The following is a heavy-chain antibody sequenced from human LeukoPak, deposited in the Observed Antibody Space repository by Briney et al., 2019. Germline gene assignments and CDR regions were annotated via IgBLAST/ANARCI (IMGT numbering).Heavy chain of an antibody. J-gene: IGHJ4*02. V-gene: IGHV1-2*02. CDR2: INPNNGDT. Sequence: ASVKVSCKASGYTFTAQYMHWVRQAPGQGLEWMGWINPNNGDTKYAQSFLGRVTMTRDASTTTAYMELSSLRSDDTAVYFCASYPRSIPTPPFDYWGQGTLVTVSS. CDR3: ASYPRSIPTPPFDY. D-gene: IGHD2-21*01. CDR1: GYTFTAQY.